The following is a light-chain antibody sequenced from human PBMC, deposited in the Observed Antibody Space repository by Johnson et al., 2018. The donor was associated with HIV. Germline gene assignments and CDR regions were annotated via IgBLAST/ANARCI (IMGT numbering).Light chain of an antibody. CDR1: SSNIGNNY. J-gene: IGLJ1*01. V-gene: IGLV1-51*02. CDR2: ETN. CDR3: GTWDSRLSAYV. Sequence: HSVLTQPPSVSAAPGQKVTISCSGSSSNIGNNYVSWYQQLPGTAPKLLIYETNKRHSGIPDRFSGSKSGTSATLGITGLQTGDEAHYYCGTWDSRLSAYVFGTGTQVTVL.